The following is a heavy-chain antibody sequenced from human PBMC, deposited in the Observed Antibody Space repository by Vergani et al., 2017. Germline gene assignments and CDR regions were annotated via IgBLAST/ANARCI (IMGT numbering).Heavy chain of an antibody. Sequence: QMQLVQSGAEVKKTGSSVKVSCKASGYPFTYRYLHWVRQAPGQALEWMGWITPFNGNTNYAQKFQDRVTITRDRSMSTAYMELSSLRSEDTAMYYCARGGSAVAGKVGAENWFDPWGQGTLVTVSS. CDR3: ARGGSAVAGKVGAENWFDP. CDR2: ITPFNGNT. J-gene: IGHJ5*02. CDR1: GYPFTYRY. D-gene: IGHD6-19*01. V-gene: IGHV1-45*02.